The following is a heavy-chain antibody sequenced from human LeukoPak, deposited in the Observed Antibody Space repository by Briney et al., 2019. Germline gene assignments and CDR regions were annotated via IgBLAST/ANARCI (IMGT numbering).Heavy chain of an antibody. CDR1: GFTFSSYS. Sequence: GGSLRLSCAASGFTFSSYSMNWVRQAPGKGLEWFSSISSSSSYIYYADSVKGRFTISRDNAKKSLYLQMNSLRAEYTAVYYCARTYYYDSSGYREDWFDPWGQGTLVTVSS. CDR3: ARTYYYDSSGYREDWFDP. V-gene: IGHV3-21*01. D-gene: IGHD3-22*01. CDR2: ISSSSSYI. J-gene: IGHJ5*02.